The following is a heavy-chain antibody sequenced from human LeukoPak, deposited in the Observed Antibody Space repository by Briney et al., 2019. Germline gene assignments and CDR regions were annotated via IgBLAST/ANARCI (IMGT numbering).Heavy chain of an antibody. D-gene: IGHD3-10*02. Sequence: PEGSLRLSCAASGFTFNDYGMSWVRQAPGKGLEWVSAINGNGGTTNYADSVKGRFTISRDSAKKSLHLQMNSLRAEDTALYYCARNNFGPGATAFDIWGQGTMVTVSS. CDR1: GFTFNDYG. V-gene: IGHV3-20*04. CDR2: INGNGGTT. J-gene: IGHJ3*02. CDR3: ARNNFGPGATAFDI.